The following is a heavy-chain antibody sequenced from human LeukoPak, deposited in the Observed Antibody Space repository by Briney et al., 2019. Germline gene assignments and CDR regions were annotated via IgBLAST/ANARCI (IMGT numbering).Heavy chain of an antibody. J-gene: IGHJ3*02. CDR3: ARDGREQVVSDDFDI. CDR2: IIPIFGTA. V-gene: IGHV1-69*01. D-gene: IGHD6-13*01. CDR1: GGTFTIYA. Sequence: GASGKLSCKAAGGTFTIYAISWGRQAPGQGLEGRGGIIPIFGTAKYAQKFQVRGTITPDESTSTTYLELSSLRTEDTAMYYCARDGREQVVSDDFDIWGRGTMVTVSS.